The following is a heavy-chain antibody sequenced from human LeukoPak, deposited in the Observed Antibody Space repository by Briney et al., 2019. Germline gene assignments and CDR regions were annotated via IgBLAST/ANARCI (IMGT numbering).Heavy chain of an antibody. J-gene: IGHJ5*02. CDR3: ARQGYDSSGPFTGWFDP. V-gene: IGHV1-2*02. CDR1: GYTFTGYY. D-gene: IGHD3-22*01. CDR2: INPNSGDT. Sequence: EASVEVSCKASGYTFTGYYMHWVRQAPGQGLEWMGWINPNSGDTNYAQKFQGRVTMTRDTSISTAYMELSRLRSDDTAVYYCARQGYDSSGPFTGWFDPWGQGTLVTVSS.